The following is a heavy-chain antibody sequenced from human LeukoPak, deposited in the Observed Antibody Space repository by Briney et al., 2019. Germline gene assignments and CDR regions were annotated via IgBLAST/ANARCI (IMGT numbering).Heavy chain of an antibody. CDR2: ISAYNGHT. D-gene: IGHD3-22*01. V-gene: IGHV1-18*01. CDR1: GYTFTSYG. Sequence: EASVTVSCKASGYTFTSYGISWVRQAPGQGLEWMGWISAYNGHTNYAQKLQGRVTMTTDTSTSTAYMELRSLRSDDTAVYYCARDLTSYDSSGSYYYYGMDVWGQGTTVTVSS. J-gene: IGHJ6*02. CDR3: ARDLTSYDSSGSYYYYGMDV.